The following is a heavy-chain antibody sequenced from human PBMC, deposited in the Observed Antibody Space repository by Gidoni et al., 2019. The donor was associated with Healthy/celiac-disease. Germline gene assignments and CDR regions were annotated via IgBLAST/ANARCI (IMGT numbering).Heavy chain of an antibody. CDR1: GFTFGDYA. J-gene: IGHJ4*02. V-gene: IGHV3-49*03. Sequence: EVQLVESGGGLVQPGRSLRLSCTASGFTFGDYAMSWFRQAPGKGLEWVGFIRSKAYGGTTEYAASVKGRFTISRDDSKSIAYLQMNSLKTEDTAVYYCTRGAVDTAMVRVYYDSSGNFDYWGQGTLVTVSS. D-gene: IGHD5-18*01. CDR2: IRSKAYGGTT. CDR3: TRGAVDTAMVRVYYDSSGNFDY.